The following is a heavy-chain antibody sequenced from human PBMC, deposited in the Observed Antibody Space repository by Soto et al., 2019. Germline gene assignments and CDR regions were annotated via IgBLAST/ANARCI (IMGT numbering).Heavy chain of an antibody. Sequence: SETLSLTCTVSGGSISSYHWSWIRQPPGKGLKKIREVYSSGSTNYNPSHKNRITISADTSKNHLSLRLSSVTAADTAVYFCALEMGYCTTTSWHAGPLYYCMDVWGKGTTVTVSS. CDR1: GGSISSYH. D-gene: IGHD2-2*01. J-gene: IGHJ6*03. CDR3: ALEMGYCTTTSWHAGPLYYCMDV. CDR2: VYSSGST. V-gene: IGHV4-59*01.